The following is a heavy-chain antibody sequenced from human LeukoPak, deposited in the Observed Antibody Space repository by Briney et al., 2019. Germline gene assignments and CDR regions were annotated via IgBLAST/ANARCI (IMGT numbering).Heavy chain of an antibody. J-gene: IGHJ4*02. V-gene: IGHV3-30*18. D-gene: IGHD6-13*01. CDR3: AKDRDMAAADYYFDY. CDR1: GFTFSSFG. Sequence: GRSLRLSCAASGFTFSSFGMSWVRQAPGRGLDWVAVISYDGSNKYYVDSVKGRFTISRDNSKNTLYLQMNSLRAEDTAVYYCAKDRDMAAADYYFDYWGQGTLVTVSS. CDR2: ISYDGSNK.